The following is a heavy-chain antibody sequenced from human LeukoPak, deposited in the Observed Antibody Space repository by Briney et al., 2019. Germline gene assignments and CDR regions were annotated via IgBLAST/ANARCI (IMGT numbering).Heavy chain of an antibody. J-gene: IGHJ5*02. CDR1: GGSISSYY. Sequence: NPSETLSLTCTVSGGSISSYYWSWIRQPPGKGLEWIGYIYYSGSTNYNPSLKSRVTISVDTSKNQFSLKLSSVTAADTAVYYCARAQQYQLLLQNNWFDPWGQGTLVTVSS. D-gene: IGHD2-2*01. CDR3: ARAQQYQLLLQNNWFDP. V-gene: IGHV4-59*01. CDR2: IYYSGST.